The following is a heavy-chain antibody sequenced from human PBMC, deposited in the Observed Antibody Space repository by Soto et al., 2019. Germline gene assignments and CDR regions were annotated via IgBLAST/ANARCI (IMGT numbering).Heavy chain of an antibody. J-gene: IGHJ3*02. CDR3: ARPTFPILESSGIFDI. D-gene: IGHD6-13*01. Sequence: PGESLKISCQASGYSFTSYWIGWVRQMPGKGLEWMGIIYPDDSDTRYNPSFEGQVTLSADTSLSTAYLQWSSLKASYTATYYCARPTFPILESSGIFDIWGQGTMVTVSS. CDR1: GYSFTSYW. V-gene: IGHV5-51*01. CDR2: IYPDDSDT.